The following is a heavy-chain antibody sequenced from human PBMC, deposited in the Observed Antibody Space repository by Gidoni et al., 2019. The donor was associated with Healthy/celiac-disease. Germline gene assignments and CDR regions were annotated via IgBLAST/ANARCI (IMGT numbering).Heavy chain of an antibody. Sequence: QVQLQESGPGLVKPSQTLSLTCTVSGGSISSDDYSWSWIRQPAGKGLEWIGRVYVSGTTSYNPSLGSRVTISVDTSKNQFSLKLNSVTAADTAVYFCARALGYCSSTTCQRGFYYGMDVWGQGTTVTVSS. CDR2: VYVSGTT. CDR3: ARALGYCSSTTCQRGFYYGMDV. V-gene: IGHV4-61*02. D-gene: IGHD2-2*01. J-gene: IGHJ6*02. CDR1: GGSISSDDYS.